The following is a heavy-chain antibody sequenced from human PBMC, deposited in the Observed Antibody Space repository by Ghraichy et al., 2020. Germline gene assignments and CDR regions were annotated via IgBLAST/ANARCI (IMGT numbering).Heavy chain of an antibody. Sequence: GESLRLSCAASGFTFSSYWMSWVRQAPGKGLEWVANIKPDVSERYYLDSVKGRFTISRDNAENSLYLQMHSLRAEDTAVYYCARRVAVAGTWIWYLDLWGRGTLVSVSS. CDR3: ARRVAVAGTWIWYLDL. CDR1: GFTFSSYW. D-gene: IGHD6-19*01. CDR2: IKPDVSER. V-gene: IGHV3-7*03. J-gene: IGHJ2*01.